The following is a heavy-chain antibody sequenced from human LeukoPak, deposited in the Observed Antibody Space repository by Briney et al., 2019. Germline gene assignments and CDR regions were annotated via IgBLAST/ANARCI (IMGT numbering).Heavy chain of an antibody. CDR1: GFDFKTYE. D-gene: IGHD3-10*01. Sequence: GGSLRLSCAASGFDFKTYEMNWVRQAPGKGLEWISYISGKNTINYADSVKGRFTISRDNTKNSLYLQMNSLRAEDTAVYYCASELWFGESNALDTWGQGTVDTVSS. V-gene: IGHV3-48*03. J-gene: IGHJ3*02. CDR3: ASELWFGESNALDT. CDR2: ISGKNTI.